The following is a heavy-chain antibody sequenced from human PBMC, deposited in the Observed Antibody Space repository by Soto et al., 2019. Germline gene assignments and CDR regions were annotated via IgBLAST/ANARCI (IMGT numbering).Heavy chain of an antibody. CDR3: ARRIAAAGTYYYYYGMDV. CDR2: IYPGDSDT. D-gene: IGHD6-13*01. J-gene: IGHJ6*02. Sequence: PVASLRLSCKGSGYSFTSYWICWGRQMPGKGLEWMGIIYPGDSDTRYSPSFQGQVTISADKSISTAYLQWSSLKASDTAMYYCARRIAAAGTYYYYYGMDVWGQGTTVTVSS. CDR1: GYSFTSYW. V-gene: IGHV5-51*01.